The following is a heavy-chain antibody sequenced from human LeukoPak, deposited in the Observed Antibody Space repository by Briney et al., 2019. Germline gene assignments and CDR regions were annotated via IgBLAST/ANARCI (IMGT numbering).Heavy chain of an antibody. CDR3: ARGLGITMWGTFGYFDY. D-gene: IGHD3-10*02. CDR2: INHSGST. CDR1: GGSFSGYY. V-gene: IGHV4-34*01. Sequence: SETLSLTCAVYGGSFSGYYWSWIRQPPGKGLEWIGEINHSGSTNYNPSLKSRVTISVDTSKNQFSLKLSSVTAADTAVYYCARGLGITMWGTFGYFDYWGQGTLVTVSS. J-gene: IGHJ4*02.